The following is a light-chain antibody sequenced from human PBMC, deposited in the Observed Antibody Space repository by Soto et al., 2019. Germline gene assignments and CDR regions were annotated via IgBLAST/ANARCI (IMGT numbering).Light chain of an antibody. J-gene: IGKJ2*01. CDR1: QSVSSN. CDR2: GAS. V-gene: IGKV3-15*01. CDR3: QQYNNWPPHT. Sequence: EIVMTQSPATLSVSPGERATLSCRASQSVSSNVAWYQQKPGQAPRLLIYGASTRATGIPARFSGSGSGTEFTLTISSLQSEDFAVYYCQQYNNWPPHTFGQGTKLEI.